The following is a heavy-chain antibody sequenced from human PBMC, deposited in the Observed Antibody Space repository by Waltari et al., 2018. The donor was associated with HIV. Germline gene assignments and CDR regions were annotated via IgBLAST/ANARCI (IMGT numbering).Heavy chain of an antibody. CDR3: ARSTTGGHFDY. V-gene: IGHV3-66*01. Sequence: EVQLVESGGGLVQPGGSLRLSCAVSGFTVSTNYMSWVRQAPGKGLQWVSVIYSDGSTYYADSVKGKFTISRDNSRNTLFLQMNSLRAEDTAVYYCARSTTGGHFDYWGQGTLVTVSS. J-gene: IGHJ4*02. CDR2: IYSDGST. CDR1: GFTVSTNY. D-gene: IGHD1-1*01.